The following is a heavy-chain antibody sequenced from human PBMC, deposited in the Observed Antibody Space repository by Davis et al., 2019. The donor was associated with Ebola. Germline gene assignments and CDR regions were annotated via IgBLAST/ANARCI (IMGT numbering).Heavy chain of an antibody. CDR2: ISYDGSNK. CDR1: GFTFSSYA. D-gene: IGHD6-19*01. J-gene: IGHJ4*02. V-gene: IGHV3-30-3*01. Sequence: GGSLRLSCAASGFTFSSYAMHWVRQAPGKGLEWVAVISYDGSNKYYADSVKGRFTTSRDNSKNTLYLQMSSLRSDDTAVFYCARATFGYNSGWYADYWGQGTLVTVSS. CDR3: ARATFGYNSGWYADY.